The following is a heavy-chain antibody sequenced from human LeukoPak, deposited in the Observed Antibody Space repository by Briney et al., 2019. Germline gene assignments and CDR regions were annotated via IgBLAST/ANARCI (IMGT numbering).Heavy chain of an antibody. Sequence: ASVKVSCKTSGFTFIDSAIQWVLQARGQRLEWVGWIVVGTGNTNSAQKFQDRVTITRDMTTTTAYMELSSLTSEDTAVYYCAASLSGFDNWGQGTLVTVSS. CDR3: AASLSGFDN. CDR1: GFTFIDSA. J-gene: IGHJ4*02. CDR2: IVVGTGNT. D-gene: IGHD1-26*01. V-gene: IGHV1-58*02.